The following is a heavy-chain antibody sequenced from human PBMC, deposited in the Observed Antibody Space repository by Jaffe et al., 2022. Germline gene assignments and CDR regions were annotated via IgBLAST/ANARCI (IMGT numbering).Heavy chain of an antibody. Sequence: QVQLQESGPGLVKPSETLSLTCTVSGGSISSYYWSWIRQPPGKGLEWIGYIYYSGSTNYNPSLKSRVTISVDTSKNQFSLKLSSVTAADTAVYYCARFTEMAYYGSGRISYYFDYWGQGTLVTVSS. V-gene: IGHV4-59*01. CDR2: IYYSGST. CDR3: ARFTEMAYYGSGRISYYFDY. D-gene: IGHD3-10*01. J-gene: IGHJ4*02. CDR1: GGSISSYY.